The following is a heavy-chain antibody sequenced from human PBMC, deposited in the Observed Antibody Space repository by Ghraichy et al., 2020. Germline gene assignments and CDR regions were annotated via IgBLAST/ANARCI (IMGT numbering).Heavy chain of an antibody. D-gene: IGHD3-22*01. CDR2: ISAYNGNT. Sequence: ASVKVSCKASGYTFTSYGISWVRQAPGQGLEWMGWISAYNGNTNYAQKLQGRVTMTTDTSTSTAYMELRSLRSDDTAMYYCARDIPDWAVISYYYYYGMDVWGQGTTVTVSS. CDR1: GYTFTSYG. J-gene: IGHJ6*02. V-gene: IGHV1-18*01. CDR3: ARDIPDWAVISYYYYYGMDV.